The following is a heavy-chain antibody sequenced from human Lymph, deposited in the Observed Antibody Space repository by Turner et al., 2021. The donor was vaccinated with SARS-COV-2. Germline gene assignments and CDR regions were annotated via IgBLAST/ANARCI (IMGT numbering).Heavy chain of an antibody. CDR3: ARDVERYNDFWSGYSGGYGLDV. D-gene: IGHD3-3*01. CDR1: GYTFTGHH. J-gene: IGHJ6*02. CDR2: INPNSGGT. Sequence: QAHLVQSGAEVKKLGASVRGYCKASGYTFTGHHMHWVRQAPGLGLEWMGWINPNSGGTNYAQKLQGRVTMTRDTSISTAYMELSRLRSDDTAVYYCARDVERYNDFWSGYSGGYGLDVWGQGTTVTVSS. V-gene: IGHV1-2*02.